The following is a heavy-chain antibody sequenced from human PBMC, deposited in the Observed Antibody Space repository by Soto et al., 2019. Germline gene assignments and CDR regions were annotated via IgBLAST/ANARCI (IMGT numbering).Heavy chain of an antibody. CDR2: VNPDWSTT. Sequence: EVQLVESGGGLVQPGGSLRLTCAASKFIFSGYWMHWVRQAPGKGLMWVSRVNPDWSTTTYADSVKGRFTISRDNAKNTVFLQMNSLRDDDTAVYYCAKVASGSYDWFDPWGKGTLVTVSS. D-gene: IGHD1-26*01. CDR3: AKVASGSYDWFDP. V-gene: IGHV3-74*01. J-gene: IGHJ5*02. CDR1: KFIFSGYW.